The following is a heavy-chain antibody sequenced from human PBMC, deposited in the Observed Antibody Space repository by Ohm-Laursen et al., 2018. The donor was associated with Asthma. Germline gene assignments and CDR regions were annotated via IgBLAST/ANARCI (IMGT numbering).Heavy chain of an antibody. CDR2: IRQDGTEK. V-gene: IGHV3-7*04. J-gene: IGHJ3*02. Sequence: SLRLSCAASRFSFSSYWMSWARQAPGKGLEWVANIRQDGTEKSYVDSVRGRFTISRDNAKNSLFLQMNSLRGEDTAVYYCARGPVGAPGAFDIWGQGTMVSVSS. CDR3: ARGPVGAPGAFDI. CDR1: RFSFSSYW. D-gene: IGHD1-26*01.